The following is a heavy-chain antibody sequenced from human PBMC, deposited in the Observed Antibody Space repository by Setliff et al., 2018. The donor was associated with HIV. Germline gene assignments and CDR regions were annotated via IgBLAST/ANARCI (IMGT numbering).Heavy chain of an antibody. D-gene: IGHD3-22*01. CDR2: VDPEDGET. CDR3: ATAPTMKVVYSGF. J-gene: IGHJ4*02. Sequence: ASVKVSCKASGYTFTDYYMHWVQQAPGKGLEWMGRVDPEDGETIYAEKFQGRVTIAADTSTDTAYMELSSLRSEDTAVYYCATAPTMKVVYSGFWGQGTLVTVSS. V-gene: IGHV1-69-2*01. CDR1: GYTFTDYY.